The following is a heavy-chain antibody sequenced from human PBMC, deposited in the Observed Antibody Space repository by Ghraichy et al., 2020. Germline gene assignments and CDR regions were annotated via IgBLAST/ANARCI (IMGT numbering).Heavy chain of an antibody. Sequence: SETLSLTCTVSGGSISSGSYYWSWIRQPAGKGLEWIGRIYTSGSTNYNPSLKSRVTISVDTSKNQFSLKLSSVTAADTAVYYCASTNGGYNHGQFDYWGQGTLVTVSS. D-gene: IGHD5-24*01. J-gene: IGHJ4*02. CDR3: ASTNGGYNHGQFDY. CDR2: IYTSGST. V-gene: IGHV4-61*02. CDR1: GGSISSGSYY.